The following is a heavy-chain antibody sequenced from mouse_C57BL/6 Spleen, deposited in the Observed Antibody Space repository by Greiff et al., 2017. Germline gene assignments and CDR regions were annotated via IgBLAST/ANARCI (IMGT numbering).Heavy chain of an antibody. CDR1: GYSITSGYY. CDR2: ISYDGSN. J-gene: IGHJ2*01. V-gene: IGHV3-6*01. CDR3: AREDYGSSYDYFDY. D-gene: IGHD1-1*01. Sequence: EVKLQESGPGLVKPSQSLSLTCSVTGYSITSGYYWNLIRQFPGNKLEWMGYISYDGSNNYNPSLKNRISITRDTSKNQFFLKLNSVTTEDTATYYCAREDYGSSYDYFDYWGQGTTLTVSS.